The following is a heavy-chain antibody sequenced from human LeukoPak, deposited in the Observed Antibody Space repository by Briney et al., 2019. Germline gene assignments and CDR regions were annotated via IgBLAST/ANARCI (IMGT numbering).Heavy chain of an antibody. Sequence: GKSLRLSCAASGFTFSNFGMHWVRQAQAKGLEWVAVIWYDGSNQYYADSVKGRFTISRDSSKNTLFLQMNSLRAEDTAVYYCARDIGYQLLSGVGYWGQGTLVTVSS. J-gene: IGHJ4*02. D-gene: IGHD2-2*01. CDR1: GFTFSNFG. V-gene: IGHV3-33*01. CDR3: ARDIGYQLLSGVGY. CDR2: IWYDGSNQ.